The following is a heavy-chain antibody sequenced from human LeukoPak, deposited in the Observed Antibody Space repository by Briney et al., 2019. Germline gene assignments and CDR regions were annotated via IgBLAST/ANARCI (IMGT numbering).Heavy chain of an antibody. Sequence: PGGSLRLSCAASGFTFSSYAMSWVRQAPGKGLEWVSAISGSGGSTYYADSVKGRFTISRDNSKNTLYLQMNSLRAEDTAVYYCAKWASYYDFWSGYQNGFDYWGQGTLVTVSS. J-gene: IGHJ4*02. V-gene: IGHV3-23*01. CDR1: GFTFSSYA. CDR2: ISGSGGST. D-gene: IGHD3-3*01. CDR3: AKWASYYDFWSGYQNGFDY.